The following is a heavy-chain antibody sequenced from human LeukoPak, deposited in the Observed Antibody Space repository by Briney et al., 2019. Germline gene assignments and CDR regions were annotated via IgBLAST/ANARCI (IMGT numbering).Heavy chain of an antibody. V-gene: IGHV3-48*03. CDR2: ISSSGSTI. CDR3: ASNGYSSGWGDYYYYGMDV. Sequence: GGSLRLSCAASGFTFSSYEMNWVRQAPGQGLEWVSYISSSGSTIYYADSVKGRFTISRDNAKNSLYLQMNSLRAEDTAVYYCASNGYSSGWGDYYYYGMDVWGQGTTVTVSS. D-gene: IGHD6-19*01. J-gene: IGHJ6*02. CDR1: GFTFSSYE.